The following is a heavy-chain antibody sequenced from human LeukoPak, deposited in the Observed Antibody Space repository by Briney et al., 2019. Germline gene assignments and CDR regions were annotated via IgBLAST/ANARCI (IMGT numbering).Heavy chain of an antibody. J-gene: IGHJ4*02. CDR1: GFIFSDYY. CDR3: ASGSSSVGY. CDR2: ISNSDNDI. D-gene: IGHD6-6*01. Sequence: GGSLRLSCVASGFIFSDYYMSWIRQTPGKGLEWISYISNSDNDIYYAGSVKGRFTISRDNTRNSLFLRMNSLRPDDTAVYYCASGSSSVGYWGQGTLVTVSP. V-gene: IGHV3-11*01.